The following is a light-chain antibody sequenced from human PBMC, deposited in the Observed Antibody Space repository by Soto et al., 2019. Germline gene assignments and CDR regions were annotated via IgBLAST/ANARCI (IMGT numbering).Light chain of an antibody. V-gene: IGKV3-11*01. J-gene: IGKJ1*01. CDR3: QQRSSLPLT. CDR2: DAS. Sequence: EVVLTQSPATLSLSPGERATLSCRASHSVSSYLAWYRQRPGQAPRLLIYDASIRATGIPARFSGSGSGTDFNLTSSNLEPEDFALYYCQQRSSLPLTFGQGTRVELK. CDR1: HSVSSY.